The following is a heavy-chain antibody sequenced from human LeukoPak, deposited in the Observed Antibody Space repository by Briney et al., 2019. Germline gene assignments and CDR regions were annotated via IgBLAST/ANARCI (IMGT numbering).Heavy chain of an antibody. V-gene: IGHV4-4*07. CDR1: RGSISGYY. D-gene: IGHD6-25*01. J-gene: IGHJ5*02. CDR3: TRESGSMRWFDP. Sequence: SETLSLTCTVSRGSISGYYWSWIRQPAGKGLEWIGRMSTSGNSNYIPSLVSRVTMSVDTSKNQFSLNLSSVTAADTAVYYCTRESGSMRWFDPWGQGTLVTVSS. CDR2: MSTSGNS.